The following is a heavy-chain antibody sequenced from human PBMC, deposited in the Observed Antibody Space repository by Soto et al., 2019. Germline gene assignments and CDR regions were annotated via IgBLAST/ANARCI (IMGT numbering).Heavy chain of an antibody. CDR2: INHSGST. CDR3: ARTSSSSWGYYYYGMDV. D-gene: IGHD6-13*01. J-gene: IGHJ6*02. V-gene: IGHV4-34*01. Sequence: SETLSLTCAVYGGSFSGYYWSWIRQPPGKGLEWIGEINHSGSTNYNPPLKSRVTISVDTSKNQFSLKLSSVTAADTAVYYCARTSSSSWGYYYYGMDVWGQGTTVAVSS. CDR1: GGSFSGYY.